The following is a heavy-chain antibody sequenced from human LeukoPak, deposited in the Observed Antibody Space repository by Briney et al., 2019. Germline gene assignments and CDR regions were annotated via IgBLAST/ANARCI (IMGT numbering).Heavy chain of an antibody. Sequence: SEILSLTCTVSGGSISSYYWSWIRQPPGKGLEWIGYIYYSGSTNYNPSLKSRVTISVDTSKKQFSLKLSSVTAADTAVYYCARDSGAFDIWGQGTMVTVSS. J-gene: IGHJ3*02. V-gene: IGHV4-59*01. D-gene: IGHD3-10*01. CDR1: GGSISSYY. CDR3: ARDSGAFDI. CDR2: IYYSGST.